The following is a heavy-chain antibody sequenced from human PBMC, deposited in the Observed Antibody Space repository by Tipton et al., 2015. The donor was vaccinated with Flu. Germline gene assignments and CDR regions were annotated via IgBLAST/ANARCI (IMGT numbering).Heavy chain of an antibody. Sequence: SLRLSCAASGFSFSTYAMTWVRQAPGRGLEWISTIPGGGDSTYYADSVQGRFTISRDNSKNTVFLLMNNLRAEDTAVYYCARVGDLWSGTNYGLDVWGQGTTVTVSS. V-gene: IGHV3-23*01. D-gene: IGHD3-3*01. CDR3: ARVGDLWSGTNYGLDV. CDR2: IPGGGDST. CDR1: GFSFSTYA. J-gene: IGHJ6*02.